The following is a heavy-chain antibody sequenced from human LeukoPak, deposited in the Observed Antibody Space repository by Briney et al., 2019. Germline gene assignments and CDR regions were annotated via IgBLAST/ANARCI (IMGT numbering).Heavy chain of an antibody. J-gene: IGHJ6*03. V-gene: IGHV3-23*01. CDR2: ISGSGGST. D-gene: IGHD3-9*01. CDR1: GFTFSTYG. Sequence: GGSLRLSCVASGFTFSTYGMSWVRQAPGKGLEWVSAISGSGGSTYYADSVKGRFTISRDNSKHTLYLQMNCLRAEDTAVYYCAKDGGEYYDILTGYYPRLYYMDVWGKGTTVTISS. CDR3: AKDGGEYYDILTGYYPRLYYMDV.